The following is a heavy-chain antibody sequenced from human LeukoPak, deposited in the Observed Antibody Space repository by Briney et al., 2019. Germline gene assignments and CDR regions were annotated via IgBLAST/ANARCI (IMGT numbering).Heavy chain of an antibody. D-gene: IGHD4-17*01. CDR3: ARAEGRGVTTGGTGILRF. J-gene: IGHJ4*02. V-gene: IGHV3-21*01. CDR1: GFTFSSYS. Sequence: PGGSLRLSCAASGFTFSSYSMNWVRQAPGKGLEWVSSISSSSSYIYYADSVKGRFTISRDNAKNSLYLQMNSLRAEDKAVYYCARAEGRGVTTGGTGILRFWGQGTLVTVLS. CDR2: ISSSSSYI.